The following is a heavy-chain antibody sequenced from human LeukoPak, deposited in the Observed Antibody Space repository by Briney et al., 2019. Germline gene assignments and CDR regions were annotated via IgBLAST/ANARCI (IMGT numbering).Heavy chain of an antibody. CDR2: ISSSSSYI. CDR3: AELGITMIGGV. CDR1: GFTFSSYS. J-gene: IGHJ6*04. Sequence: TGGSLRLSCAASGFTFSSYSMNWVRQAPGKGLEWVSSISSSSSYIYYADSVKGRFTISRDNAKNSLYLQMNSLRAEDTAVYYCAELGITMIGGVWGKGTTVTVSS. V-gene: IGHV3-21*01. D-gene: IGHD3-10*02.